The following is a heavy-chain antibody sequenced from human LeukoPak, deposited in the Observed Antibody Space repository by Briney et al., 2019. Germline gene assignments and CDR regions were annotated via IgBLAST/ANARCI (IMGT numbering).Heavy chain of an antibody. Sequence: PPETLSLTCAVSGGSISSSNWWSWVRQPPGKGLEWIGEIYHSGSTNYNPSLKSRVTISVDKSKNQFSLKLSSVTAADTAVYYCARDRTGVDDAFDIWGQGTMVTVSS. CDR3: ARDRTGVDDAFDI. D-gene: IGHD3-10*01. V-gene: IGHV4-4*03. J-gene: IGHJ3*02. CDR1: GGSISSSNW. CDR2: IYHSGST.